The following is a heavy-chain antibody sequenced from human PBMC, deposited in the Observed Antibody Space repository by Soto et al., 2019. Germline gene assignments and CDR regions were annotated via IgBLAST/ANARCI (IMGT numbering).Heavy chain of an antibody. Sequence: SETLSRTCTVSGNSISTGAYYWSWLRQHPVKGLEWIGHIFYIGTTHYSPSLESRVTISVDTSKNQFSLKLTSVTVADTAVYYCARGRDGYNYPNFDYWGQGTLVTVSS. CDR3: ARGRDGYNYPNFDY. CDR2: IFYIGTT. D-gene: IGHD5-12*01. CDR1: GNSISTGAYY. J-gene: IGHJ4*02. V-gene: IGHV4-31*03.